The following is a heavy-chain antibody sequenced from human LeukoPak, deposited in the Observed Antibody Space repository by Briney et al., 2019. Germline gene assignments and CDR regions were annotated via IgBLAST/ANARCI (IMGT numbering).Heavy chain of an antibody. Sequence: PSETLSLTCSVSGYYINSDYYWGWIRQPPGKGLEWIGSIYYSGSTNYNPSLKSRVTISVDTSKNQFSLKLSSVTAADTAVYYCARRELEGFDPWGQGTLVTVSS. CDR3: ARRELEGFDP. V-gene: IGHV4-38-2*02. J-gene: IGHJ5*02. CDR2: IYYSGST. D-gene: IGHD1-1*01. CDR1: GYYINSDYY.